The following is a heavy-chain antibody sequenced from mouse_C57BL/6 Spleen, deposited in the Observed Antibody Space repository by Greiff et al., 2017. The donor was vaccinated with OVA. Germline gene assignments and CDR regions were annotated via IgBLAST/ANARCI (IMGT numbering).Heavy chain of an antibody. CDR1: GYTFTSYW. CDR3: ARRGQLRSLCAMDY. CDR2: IDPSDSYT. Sequence: QVQLQQPGAELVMPGASVKLSCKASGYTFTSYWMHWVKQRPGQGLEWIGEIDPSDSYTKYNQKFKGKSTLTVDKSYSTAYMQLSSLTSEDSAVYYCARRGQLRSLCAMDYWGQGTSVTVSS. J-gene: IGHJ4*01. D-gene: IGHD3-2*02. V-gene: IGHV1-69*01.